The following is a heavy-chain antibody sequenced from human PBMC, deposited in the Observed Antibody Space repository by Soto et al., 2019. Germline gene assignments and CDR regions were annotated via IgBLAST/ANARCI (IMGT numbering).Heavy chain of an antibody. CDR3: ARLLRHNYYGMDV. D-gene: IGHD5-12*01. CDR2: IYYSGST. CDR1: GGSISSSSYY. J-gene: IGHJ6*02. Sequence: QLQLQESGPGLVKPSETLSLTCTVSGGSISSSSYYWGWIRQPPGKGLEWIGSIYYSGSTYYNPSLKSRVTISVDTSKNQFSRQLSSVTAADTAIYYCARLLRHNYYGMDVWGQGTTVTVSS. V-gene: IGHV4-39*01.